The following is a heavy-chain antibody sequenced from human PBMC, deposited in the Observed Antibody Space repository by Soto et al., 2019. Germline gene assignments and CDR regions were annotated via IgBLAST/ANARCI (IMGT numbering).Heavy chain of an antibody. V-gene: IGHV1-3*01. Sequence: ASVKATSKAPGYTYTSYARHSVRQAPGKRLEWMGWINAGNGNTKYSQKFQGRVTITSDASASTAYMELSSLRSEDTAVYYCAREPLLLGYCSGGSCYSDAFDIWGQGTMVTVSS. CDR3: AREPLLLGYCSGGSCYSDAFDI. D-gene: IGHD2-15*01. CDR1: GYTYTSYA. CDR2: INAGNGNT. J-gene: IGHJ3*02.